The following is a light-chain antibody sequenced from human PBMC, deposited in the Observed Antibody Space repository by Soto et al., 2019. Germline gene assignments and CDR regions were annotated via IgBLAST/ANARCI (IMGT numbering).Light chain of an antibody. CDR2: RAS. CDR1: QTVYSN. V-gene: IGKV3-15*01. Sequence: EIVMTQSPATLSVSPGERATLSCRASQTVYSNVAWYQQRPGQAPRLLIYRASSRAIDIPARFSGSGSGTEFTLTISSLQSGDSAVYYCQHYQNLWAFGQGTRVEIK. CDR3: QHYQNLWA. J-gene: IGKJ1*01.